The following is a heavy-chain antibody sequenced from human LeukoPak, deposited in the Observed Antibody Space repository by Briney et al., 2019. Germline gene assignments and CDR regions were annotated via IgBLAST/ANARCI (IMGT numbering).Heavy chain of an antibody. J-gene: IGHJ4*02. V-gene: IGHV3-21*01. CDR3: ARVVGAWSRVLKGYFDY. CDR1: GFTFSSYS. D-gene: IGHD3-3*01. Sequence: GGSLRLSCAASGFTFSSYSMNWVRQAPGKGLEWVSSISSSSSYIYYADSVKGRFTISRDNAKNSLYLQMNSLRAEDTAVYYCARVVGAWSRVLKGYFDYWGQGTLVTVSS. CDR2: ISSSSSYI.